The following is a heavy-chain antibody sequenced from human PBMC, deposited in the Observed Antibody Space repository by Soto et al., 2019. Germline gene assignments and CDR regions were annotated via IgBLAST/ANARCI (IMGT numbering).Heavy chain of an antibody. CDR3: AKPGAIKYNWFDP. CDR2: INHSGST. CDR1: GGSFSGYY. D-gene: IGHD2-2*01. Sequence: QVQLQQWGAGLLKPSETLSLTCAVYGGSFSGYYWSWIRQSPGKGLEWIGEINHSGSTNYNPSLKGRVTISVDTSKNQFSLKLRSVTAADTAVYYCAKPGAIKYNWFDPWGQGILVTVSS. J-gene: IGHJ5*02. V-gene: IGHV4-34*01.